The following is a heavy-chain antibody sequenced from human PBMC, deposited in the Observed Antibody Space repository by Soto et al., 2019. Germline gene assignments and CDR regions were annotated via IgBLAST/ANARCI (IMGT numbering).Heavy chain of an antibody. D-gene: IGHD3-3*01. CDR3: ARGEAYYDFWSGNNWSDP. CDR2: INSDGSST. V-gene: IGHV3-74*01. Sequence: GSLRLSCAASGFTFSSYWMHWVRQAPGKGLVWVSRINSDGSSTSYADSVKGRFTISRDNAKNTLYLQMNSLRAEDTAVYYCARGEAYYDFWSGNNWSDPWGQGTLVTVSS. CDR1: GFTFSSYW. J-gene: IGHJ5*02.